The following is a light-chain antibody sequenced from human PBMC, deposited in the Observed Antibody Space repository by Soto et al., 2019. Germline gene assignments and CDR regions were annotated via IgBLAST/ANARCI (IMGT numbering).Light chain of an antibody. J-gene: IGKJ2*01. CDR3: QQYYSALMYT. Sequence: IVMTQSPDSLAVSLGERATINCKSSQTVLYSSNNKNYLAWYQQKPGQPPKLLIYWASTRESGVADRFSGSGSGTDLPLTISSLQAEDGAVYYCQQYYSALMYTFGQGTKLEIK. V-gene: IGKV4-1*01. CDR2: WAS. CDR1: QTVLYSSNNKNY.